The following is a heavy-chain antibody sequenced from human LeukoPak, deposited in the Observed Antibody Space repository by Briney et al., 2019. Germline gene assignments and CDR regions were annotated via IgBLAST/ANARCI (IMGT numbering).Heavy chain of an antibody. D-gene: IGHD3-22*01. CDR3: AKGYGFDSSGSEHYFEN. Sequence: PGGSLRLSCAASGFTFSNYGIHWVRQAPGKGLEWVAVISYDGSNKYYAESVKGRFTISRDNSKNTLYLQMYSLRAEDTAVYYRAKGYGFDSSGSEHYFENWGQGILVTVSS. J-gene: IGHJ4*02. V-gene: IGHV3-30*18. CDR1: GFTFSNYG. CDR2: ISYDGSNK.